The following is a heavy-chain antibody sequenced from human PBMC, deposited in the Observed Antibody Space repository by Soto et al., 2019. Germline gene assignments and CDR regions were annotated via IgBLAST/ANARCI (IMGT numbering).Heavy chain of an antibody. Sequence: QVQLQESGPRLVKPSETLSLICTVSGASITNNYWTWIRQPPGKGLEWIGYVYSSGTTNYNPSLETRLTMSVDSSKKQFSLNLNSVTAADTAIYYCAGDYGPHGLVFDYWGPGILVTVSS. J-gene: IGHJ4*02. V-gene: IGHV4-59*01. CDR3: AGDYGPHGLVFDY. CDR2: VYSSGTT. CDR1: GASITNNY. D-gene: IGHD4-17*01.